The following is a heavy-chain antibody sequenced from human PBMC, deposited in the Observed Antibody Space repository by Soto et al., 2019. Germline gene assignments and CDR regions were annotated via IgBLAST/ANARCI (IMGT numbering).Heavy chain of an antibody. Sequence: QVQLQESGPGLVKPSQTLSLTCTVSGGSISSGDYYWSSIRQPPGKGLEWIGYIYYSGSTYYNPSLKSRVTISVDTSKNQFSLKLSSVTAADTAVYYCAREGYSYGYWYYGMDVWGQGTTVTVSS. J-gene: IGHJ6*02. CDR2: IYYSGST. CDR1: GGSISSGDYY. D-gene: IGHD5-18*01. CDR3: AREGYSYGYWYYGMDV. V-gene: IGHV4-30-4*01.